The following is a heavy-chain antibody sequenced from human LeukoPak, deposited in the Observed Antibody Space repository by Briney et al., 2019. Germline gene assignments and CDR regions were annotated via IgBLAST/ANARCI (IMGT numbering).Heavy chain of an antibody. Sequence: ASVKVSCKASGYTFTSYGISWVRQAPGQGLEWMGWISAYNGNTNYAQKLQGRVTMTTDTSTSTAYMELRSLRSDDTAVYYCARRISSGWFSGGNVDYWGQGTLVTVSS. D-gene: IGHD6-19*01. CDR2: ISAYNGNT. CDR3: ARRISSGWFSGGNVDY. V-gene: IGHV1-18*01. J-gene: IGHJ4*02. CDR1: GYTFTSYG.